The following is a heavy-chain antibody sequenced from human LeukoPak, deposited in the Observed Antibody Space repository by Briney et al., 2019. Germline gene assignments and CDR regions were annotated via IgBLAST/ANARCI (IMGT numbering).Heavy chain of an antibody. CDR3: ASSRAPYGGYDFDY. Sequence: GGSLRLSCAASGFTFSSYSMNWVRQAPGKGLEWVSSISSSSSYIYYADSVKGRLTISRDNAKNSLYLQMNSLRAEDTAVYYCASSRAPYGGYDFDYWGRGTLVTVSS. J-gene: IGHJ4*02. CDR2: ISSSSSYI. CDR1: GFTFSSYS. V-gene: IGHV3-21*01. D-gene: IGHD5-12*01.